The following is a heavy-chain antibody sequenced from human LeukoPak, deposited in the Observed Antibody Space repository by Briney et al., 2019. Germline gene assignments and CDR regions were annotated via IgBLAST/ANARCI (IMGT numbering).Heavy chain of an antibody. J-gene: IGHJ3*02. Sequence: ASVKVSCKASGYTFTSYGISWVRQAPGQGLEWMGWMNPNSGNTGYAQKFQGRVTMTRNTSISTAYMELSSLRSEDTAVYYCARSVYYDSSGYYYSDAFDIWGQGTMVTVSS. CDR2: MNPNSGNT. CDR3: ARSVYYDSSGYYYSDAFDI. CDR1: GYTFTSYG. D-gene: IGHD3-22*01. V-gene: IGHV1-8*02.